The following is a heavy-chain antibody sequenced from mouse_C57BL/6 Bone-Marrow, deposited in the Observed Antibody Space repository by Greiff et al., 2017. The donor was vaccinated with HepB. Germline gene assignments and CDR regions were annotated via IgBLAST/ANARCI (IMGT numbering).Heavy chain of an antibody. D-gene: IGHD2-3*01. CDR2: IDPSDSYT. CDR3: ARWDDGYPGAMDY. CDR1: GYTFTSYW. J-gene: IGHJ4*01. Sequence: QVQLQQPGAELVMPGASVKLSCKASGYTFTSYWMHWVKQRPGQGLEWIGEIDPSDSYTNYNQKFKGKSTLTVDKSSSTAYMQRSSLTSEDSAVYYCARWDDGYPGAMDYWGQGTSVTVSS. V-gene: IGHV1-69*01.